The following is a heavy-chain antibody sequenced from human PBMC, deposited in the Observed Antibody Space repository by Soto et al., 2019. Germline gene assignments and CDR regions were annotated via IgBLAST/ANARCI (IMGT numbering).Heavy chain of an antibody. CDR1: GFTFSSYS. CDR2: ISSSSSTI. Sequence: PGGSLRLSCAASGFTFSSYSMNWVRQAPGKGLEWVSYISSSSSTIYYADSVKGRFTISRDNAKNSLYLQMNSLRDEDTAVYYCASLMVRAASYGMDVWGQGTTVTVSS. V-gene: IGHV3-48*02. D-gene: IGHD3-10*01. CDR3: ASLMVRAASYGMDV. J-gene: IGHJ6*02.